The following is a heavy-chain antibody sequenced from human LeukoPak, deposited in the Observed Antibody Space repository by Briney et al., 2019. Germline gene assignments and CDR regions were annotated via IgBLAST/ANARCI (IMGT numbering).Heavy chain of an antibody. V-gene: IGHV4-39*01. CDR3: ATHVQCSGGSCWVIGY. J-gene: IGHJ4*02. CDR2: IYYTGSGSA. D-gene: IGHD2-15*01. Sequence: SETLSLTCTVSGVSVISHTYYWGWIRQPPGKGLEWIGSIYYTGSGSAYYNPSLKSRVTISVDTSKNQFSLKMNSVTAADTAVYYCATHVQCSGGSCWVIGYWGQGTLVSVSS. CDR1: GVSVISHTYY.